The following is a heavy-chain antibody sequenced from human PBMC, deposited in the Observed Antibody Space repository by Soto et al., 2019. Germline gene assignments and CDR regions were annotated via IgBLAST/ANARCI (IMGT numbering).Heavy chain of an antibody. CDR2: IGGSGGST. CDR3: AKRALWFADLPFNWFDP. D-gene: IGHD3-10*01. J-gene: IGHJ5*02. CDR1: GCTFSTYA. V-gene: IGHV3-23*01. Sequence: EVQLLESGGGLVQPGGSLRLSCAASGCTFSTYAMSWVRQAPGKGLEWDSGIGGSGGSTYYADSVKGRFTISRDNSRNTLYLHRNSLRAEDTAVYYCAKRALWFADLPFNWFDPWGKGTLVTVSS.